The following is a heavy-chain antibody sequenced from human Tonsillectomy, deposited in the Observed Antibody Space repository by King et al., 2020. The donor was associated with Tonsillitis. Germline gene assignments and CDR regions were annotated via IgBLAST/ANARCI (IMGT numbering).Heavy chain of an antibody. CDR1: GYSFTSHW. CDR2: IYPADSNT. D-gene: IGHD3-10*01. Sequence: VQLVESGAEVKKPGESLKISCKGSGYSFTSHWIGWVRQMPGKGLEWMGIIYPADSNTRYSPSFQGQVTISADKSISTAYLQWSSLKASDTAMYYCARPYYFGSGSYYIAYWGQGTLVTVSP. V-gene: IGHV5-51*01. J-gene: IGHJ4*02. CDR3: ARPYYFGSGSYYIAY.